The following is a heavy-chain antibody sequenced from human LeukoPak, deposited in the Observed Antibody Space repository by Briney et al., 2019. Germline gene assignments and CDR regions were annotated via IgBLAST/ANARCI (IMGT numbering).Heavy chain of an antibody. V-gene: IGHV1-69*13. D-gene: IGHD2-21*02. CDR1: GGTFRSYA. Sequence: ASVKVSCKASGGTFRSYAITWVRQAPGQGLEWVGGISPIFGTTNYAQKFQGRVTFTADESTSTAYMELSSLRSDDTAVYFCARDVVPPAIPTRAPDAFDIWGQGTLVIVSS. CDR3: ARDVVPPAIPTRAPDAFDI. J-gene: IGHJ3*02. CDR2: ISPIFGTT.